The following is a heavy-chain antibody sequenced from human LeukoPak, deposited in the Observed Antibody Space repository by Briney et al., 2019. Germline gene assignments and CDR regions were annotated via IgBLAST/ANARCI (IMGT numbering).Heavy chain of an antibody. J-gene: IGHJ4*02. CDR1: GGSISSSNW. CDR3: ARVGYYGSGSYYGPPLDY. CDR2: IYHSGST. D-gene: IGHD3-10*01. V-gene: IGHV4-4*02. Sequence: SETLSLTCAVSGGSISSSNWWSWVRQPPGKGPEWIGEIYHSGSTNYNPSLKSRVTISVDKSKHQFSLKLSSVTAADTAVYYCARVGYYGSGSYYGPPLDYWGQGTLVTVSS.